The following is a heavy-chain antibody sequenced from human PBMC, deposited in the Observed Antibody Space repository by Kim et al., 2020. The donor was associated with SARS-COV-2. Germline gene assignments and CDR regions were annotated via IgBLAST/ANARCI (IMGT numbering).Heavy chain of an antibody. J-gene: IGHJ4*02. CDR1: GETFSGHY. CDR2: INHSGSS. V-gene: IGHV4-34*01. D-gene: IGHD1-26*01. CDR3: ARVRVSGSNSYYWALDF. Sequence: SETLSLTCAVYGETFSGHYWTWIRQPPGKGLEWIGEINHSGSSNYNPSLKSRVTTSVDMSKNQFSLRLTSVTAADTAMYYCARVRVSGSNSYYWALDFWGQGTLVTVSS.